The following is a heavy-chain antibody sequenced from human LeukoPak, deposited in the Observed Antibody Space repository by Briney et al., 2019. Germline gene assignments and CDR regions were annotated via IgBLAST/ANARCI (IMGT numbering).Heavy chain of an antibody. J-gene: IGHJ4*02. CDR2: IKTRSDGGTT. Sequence: GGSLRLSCAASGFTFSNAWMTWVRQAPGKGLEWVARIKTRSDGGTTDYAATVTGRFIISRDDSKNMLYLQMNSLNTEDTAMYYCTRKSYFENWGQGTLFTVSS. CDR3: TRKSYFEN. V-gene: IGHV3-15*01. CDR1: GFTFSNAW.